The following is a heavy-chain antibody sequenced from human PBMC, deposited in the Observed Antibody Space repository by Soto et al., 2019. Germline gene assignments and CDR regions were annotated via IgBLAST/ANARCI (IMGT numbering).Heavy chain of an antibody. CDR1: GYTFTSYY. J-gene: IGHJ6*04. CDR3: ARVRIAAVGRPEPDHGMDV. D-gene: IGHD6-13*01. CDR2: INPSGGST. V-gene: IGHV1-46*01. Sequence: ASLKVSCTASGYTFTSYYMHWVRQAPGQGLEWMGIINPSGGSTSYAQKFQGRVTMTRDTSTSTVYMELSSLRSEDTAVYYCARVRIAAVGRPEPDHGMDVWGKGTTVTVSS.